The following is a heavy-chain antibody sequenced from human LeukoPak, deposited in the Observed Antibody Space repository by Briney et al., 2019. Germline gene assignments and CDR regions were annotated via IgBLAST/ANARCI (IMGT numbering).Heavy chain of an antibody. J-gene: IGHJ4*02. CDR1: GYTFTSYY. V-gene: IGHV1-2*06. Sequence: ASVKVSCKASGYTFTSYYMHWVRQAPGQGLEWMGRINPNSGGTNYAQKFQGRVTMTRDTSISTAYMELSRLRSDDTAVYYCARDREEYSSGWYECGFWGQGTLVTVSS. CDR2: INPNSGGT. D-gene: IGHD6-19*01. CDR3: ARDREEYSSGWYECGF.